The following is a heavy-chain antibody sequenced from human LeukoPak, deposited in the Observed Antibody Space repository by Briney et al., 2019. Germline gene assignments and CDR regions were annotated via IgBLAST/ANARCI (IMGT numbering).Heavy chain of an antibody. CDR1: GFTISTYY. J-gene: IGHJ4*02. D-gene: IGHD6-13*01. CDR3: ARDTSSWNNVMSY. CDR2: ISDSSSYI. Sequence: GGSLRLSCAASGFTISTYYMNWVRQAPGKGLEWVSSISDSSSYIYYADSVKGRFTISRDNAKNSLYLQMNSLRAEDTAVYYCARDTSSWNNVMSYWGQGILVIVSS. V-gene: IGHV3-21*01.